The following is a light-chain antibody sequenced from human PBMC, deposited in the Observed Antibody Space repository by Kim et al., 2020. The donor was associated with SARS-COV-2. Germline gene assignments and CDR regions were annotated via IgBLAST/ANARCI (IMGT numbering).Light chain of an antibody. V-gene: IGLV5-39*01. J-gene: IGLJ3*02. CDR2: YKSDSNK. CDR1: SGINVTTYN. Sequence: QPVLTQPPSISASPGASASFTCTLRSGINVTTYNIYWYQQKPGSPPRYLLRYKSDSNKQQASGVPSRFSGSKDASTKAGLLFISGLQSEDEADYYCVISYSNGWVFGGGTQLTVL. CDR3: VISYSNGWV.